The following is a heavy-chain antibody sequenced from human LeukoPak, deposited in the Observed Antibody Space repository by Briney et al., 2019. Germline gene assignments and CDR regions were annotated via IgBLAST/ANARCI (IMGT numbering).Heavy chain of an antibody. Sequence: GGSLRLSCAASGITFSSHSLDWVRQAPGKGLEWVSSISSTSRYTYYADSLKGRLTISRDNARNSLYLQMDSLRAEDTAVYYCARSYYDNSGYYRHWGQGTLVSVSS. D-gene: IGHD3-22*01. CDR1: GITFSSHS. CDR2: ISSTSRYT. J-gene: IGHJ1*01. V-gene: IGHV3-21*06. CDR3: ARSYYDNSGYYRH.